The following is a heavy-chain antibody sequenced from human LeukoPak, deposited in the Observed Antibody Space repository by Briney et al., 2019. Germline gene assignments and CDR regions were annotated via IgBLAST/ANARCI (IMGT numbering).Heavy chain of an antibody. CDR1: GYTFTSYY. D-gene: IGHD2-21*02. CDR2: INPSGGST. CDR3: SREFPFCGADCFSGVFDI. V-gene: IGHV1-46*01. Sequence: GASVKVSCKASGYTFTSYYMHWVRQAPGQGLEWMGIINPSGGSTSYAQKFQGRVTMTRDTSTSTVYMELRSLRSDDTAVYYCSREFPFCGADCFSGVFDIWGQGTMVTVS. J-gene: IGHJ3*02.